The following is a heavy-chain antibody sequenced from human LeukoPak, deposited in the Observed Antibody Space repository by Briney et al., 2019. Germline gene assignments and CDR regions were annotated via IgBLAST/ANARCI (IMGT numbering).Heavy chain of an antibody. D-gene: IGHD4-23*01. J-gene: IGHJ3*02. CDR3: ARGTTVVMYAFDI. V-gene: IGHV1-8*01. CDR2: MNPNSGNT. CDR1: GYIFTSYD. Sequence: ASVKVSCKASGYIFTSYDINWVRQATGQGLEWMGWMNPNSGNTGYAQKVQGRVTMTRNTSISTAYMELSSLRSEDTAVYYCARGTTVVMYAFDIWGQGTMVTVSS.